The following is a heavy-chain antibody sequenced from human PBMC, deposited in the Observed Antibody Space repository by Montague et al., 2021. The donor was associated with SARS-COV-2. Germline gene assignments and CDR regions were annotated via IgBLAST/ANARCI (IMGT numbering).Heavy chain of an antibody. CDR1: GFPVTDTY. CDR2: IESKIVGGTV. Sequence: FRSLSFSASGFPVTDTYMTWVRQAPGKGLEWVGRIESKIVGGTVDYAAPVKDRFTISRADSRNTLYLQMDSLKTDDTAVYYCNTYASGSPAYWGQGTLVTVSS. D-gene: IGHD1-26*01. V-gene: IGHV3-15*04. J-gene: IGHJ4*02. CDR3: NTYASGSPAY.